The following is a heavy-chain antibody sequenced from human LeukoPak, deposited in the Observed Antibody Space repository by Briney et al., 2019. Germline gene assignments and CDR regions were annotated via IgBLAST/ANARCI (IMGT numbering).Heavy chain of an antibody. CDR1: GGSISSYY. CDR2: IYYSGST. CDR3: ARFSYYDSSGYFNSVDY. J-gene: IGHJ4*02. V-gene: IGHV4-59*12. Sequence: SETLSLTCTVSGGSISSYYWSWIRQPPGKGLEWIGYIYYSGSTYYNPSLKSRVTISVDTSKNQFSLKLSSVTAADTAVYYCARFSYYDSSGYFNSVDYWGQGTLVTVSS. D-gene: IGHD3-22*01.